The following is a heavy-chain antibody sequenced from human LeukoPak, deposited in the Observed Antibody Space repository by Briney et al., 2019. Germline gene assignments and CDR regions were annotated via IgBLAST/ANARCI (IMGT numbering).Heavy chain of an antibody. Sequence: PGGSLRLSCAASGFTFDDYAMHWVRQAPGKGLEWVSLISGDGGSTYYADSVKGRFTISRDNSKNTLYLQMNSLRAEDTAVYYCARDRDANWFDPWGQGTLVTVSS. V-gene: IGHV3-43*02. CDR3: ARDRDANWFDP. J-gene: IGHJ5*02. CDR2: ISGDGGST. CDR1: GFTFDDYA.